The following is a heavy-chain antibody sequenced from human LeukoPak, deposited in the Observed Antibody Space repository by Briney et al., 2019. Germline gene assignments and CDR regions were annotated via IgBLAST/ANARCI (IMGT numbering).Heavy chain of an antibody. Sequence: GGSLRLSCAASGFNFSSYWMHWVRQAPGKGLEWVSAISGSGGSTYYADSVKGRFTISRDNSKNTLYLQMNSLRAEDTAVYYCAKGNDYESDWFDPWGQGTLVTVSS. CDR2: ISGSGGST. V-gene: IGHV3-23*01. J-gene: IGHJ5*02. CDR3: AKGNDYESDWFDP. CDR1: GFNFSSYW. D-gene: IGHD4-17*01.